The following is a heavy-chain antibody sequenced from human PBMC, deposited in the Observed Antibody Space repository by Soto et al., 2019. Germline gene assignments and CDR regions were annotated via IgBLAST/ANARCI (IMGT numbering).Heavy chain of an antibody. V-gene: IGHV4-39*01. CDR2: IYYTGST. Sequence: SETLSLTCTVSGVSISSSDYYWGWIRQPPGKGLEWIGSIYYTGSTYYNPSLKSRVTISLDTSKNQFSLNLNSVTAADTAVYYCVKTWHYWGQGTLVTVSS. CDR1: GVSISSSDYY. J-gene: IGHJ4*02. CDR3: VKTWHY.